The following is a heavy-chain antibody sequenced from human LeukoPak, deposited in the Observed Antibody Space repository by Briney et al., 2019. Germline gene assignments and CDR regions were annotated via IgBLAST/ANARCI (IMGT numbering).Heavy chain of an antibody. Sequence: GGSLRLSCAASGFTFSSYAMSWVCQAPGKGLEWVSAISGSGGSTYYADSVKGRFTISRDNSKNTLYLQMNSLRGDDTAIYYCAKAYTRSWYAAFDIWGQGTMVTISS. CDR1: GFTFSSYA. V-gene: IGHV3-23*01. D-gene: IGHD6-13*01. CDR2: ISGSGGST. J-gene: IGHJ3*02. CDR3: AKAYTRSWYAAFDI.